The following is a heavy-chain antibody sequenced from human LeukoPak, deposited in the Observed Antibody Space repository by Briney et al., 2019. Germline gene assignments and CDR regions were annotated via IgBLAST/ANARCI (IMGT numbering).Heavy chain of an antibody. Sequence: SETLSLTCTVSGGSISSYYWSWIRQPPGKGPEWIGYIYYTGSTNYNPSLKSRVTISVDTSKDQFSLNLSSVTAADTAVYYGVSGGFLGGNFWGYYFDYWGQGTLVTVSS. CDR3: VSGGFLGGNFWGYYFDY. D-gene: IGHD4-23*01. J-gene: IGHJ4*02. CDR1: GGSISSYY. CDR2: IYYTGST. V-gene: IGHV4-59*08.